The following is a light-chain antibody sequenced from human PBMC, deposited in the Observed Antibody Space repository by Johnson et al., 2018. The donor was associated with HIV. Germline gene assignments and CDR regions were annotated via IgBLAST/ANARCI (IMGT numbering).Light chain of an antibody. J-gene: IGLJ1*01. V-gene: IGLV1-51*02. CDR2: ENN. Sequence: QSVLTQPPSVSAAPGQKVTISCSGTKSNIGNNYVSWYQQFPGTAPKLLIYENNKRSSGIPERFSGSKSGPSDTLGITGLQTWDEADYYCGTWDRILNDGFFETATMVTVL. CDR1: KSNIGNNY. CDR3: GTWDRILNDGF.